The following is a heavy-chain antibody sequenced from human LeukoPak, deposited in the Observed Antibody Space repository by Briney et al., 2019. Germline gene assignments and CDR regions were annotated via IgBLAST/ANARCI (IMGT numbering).Heavy chain of an antibody. V-gene: IGHV3-30-3*01. CDR3: AGVALYSSSWSHYYYYYYMEV. CDR2: ISYDGSNK. CDR1: GFTFSSYA. Sequence: GGSLRLSCAASGFTFSSYAMHWVRQAPGKGLEWVAVISYDGSNKYYADSVKGRFTISRDNSKNTLYLQMNSLRAEDTAVYYCAGVALYSSSWSHYYYYYYMEVRGKGTTVTVSS. D-gene: IGHD6-13*01. J-gene: IGHJ6*03.